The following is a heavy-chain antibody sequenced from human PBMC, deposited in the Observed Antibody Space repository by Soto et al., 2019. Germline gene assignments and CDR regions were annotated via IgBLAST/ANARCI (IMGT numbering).Heavy chain of an antibody. D-gene: IGHD3-22*01. CDR1: GFTFNNYE. CDR3: STSYYYDSSGDFEAVDL. CDR2: ISRSGSTT. J-gene: IGHJ3*01. V-gene: IGHV3-48*03. Sequence: EGQLLESGGGLVRSGGSLRLSCAASGFTFNNYEMNWVRQAPGKGPEWVSYISRSGSTTYYGDSVKGRFTISRDNAKNSLYLQMNSLRAEDTAVYYCSTSYYYDSSGDFEAVDLWGQGTLFSVSS.